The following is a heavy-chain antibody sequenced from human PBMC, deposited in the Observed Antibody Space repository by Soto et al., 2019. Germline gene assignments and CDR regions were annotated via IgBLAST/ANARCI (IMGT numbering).Heavy chain of an antibody. CDR3: TGANAAAASPTLNN. D-gene: IGHD6-13*01. CDR1: GYPFTTYG. J-gene: IGHJ4*01. Sequence: QVQLVQSGPEVKKPGASIKVSCKASGYPFTTYGINWVRQAPGQGLEWMGWISVSNGYTNYAQNLQGRVTMTADTSTNRAYMELRGLRPDVRAVYYCTGANAAAASPTLNNGGNGTLVTSSS. V-gene: IGHV1-18*01. CDR2: ISVSNGYT.